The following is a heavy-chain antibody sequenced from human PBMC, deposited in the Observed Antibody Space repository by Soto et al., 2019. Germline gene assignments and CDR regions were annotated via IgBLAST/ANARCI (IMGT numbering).Heavy chain of an antibody. CDR3: AKGYNYGYGDY. V-gene: IGHV1-18*01. Sequence: QVQLVQSGAEVKKPGASVKVSCKASGYTFTTYGISWVRQAPGQGLEWMGRVSGYNGNTKYAQKFQGRVTMTTDTSTATAYMELRSLRSADTAVYYCAKGYNYGYGDYWGLGTLVTVSS. CDR1: GYTFTTYG. D-gene: IGHD5-18*01. CDR2: VSGYNGNT. J-gene: IGHJ4*02.